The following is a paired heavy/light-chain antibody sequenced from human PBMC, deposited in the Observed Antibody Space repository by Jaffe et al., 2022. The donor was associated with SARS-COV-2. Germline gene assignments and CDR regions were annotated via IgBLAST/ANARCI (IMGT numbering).Heavy chain of an antibody. CDR3: AKGGADYYGSGNYNDY. V-gene: IGHV3-23*04. CDR2: IGGSGGST. J-gene: IGHJ4*02. D-gene: IGHD3-10*01. CDR1: GFTFSSYA. Sequence: EVQLVESGGGLAQPGGSLRLSCAASGFTFSSYAMNWVRQAPGKGLEWVSAIGGSGGSTYYADSVKGRFTISRDNSKNTLSLQMNSLRAEDTAVYYCAKGGADYYGSGNYNDYWGQGTLVTVSS.
Light chain of an antibody. CDR2: WAS. J-gene: IGKJ1*01. CDR3: QQYYYTPQT. CDR1: QSVLYSSNKKNY. Sequence: DIVMTQSPDSLAVSLGERATINCKSSQSVLYSSNKKNYLCWYQHKPGQPPKLLIYWASTRESGVPDRFSGSGSGTDFTLTISSLQAEDVAVYYCQQYYYTPQTFGQGTKVEIK. V-gene: IGKV4-1*01.